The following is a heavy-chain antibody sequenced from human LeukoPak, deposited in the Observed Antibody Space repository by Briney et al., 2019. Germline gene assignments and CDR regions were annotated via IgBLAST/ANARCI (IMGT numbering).Heavy chain of an antibody. Sequence: GGSLRLSCAASGFTFSSYAMSWVRQAPGKGLEWVSAISGSGGSTYYADSVKGRFTISRDNSKNTLYLQMNSLRAEDTAVYYCAKGAPGGITIFGVARGMIYYFDYWGQGTLVTVSS. D-gene: IGHD3-3*01. CDR3: AKGAPGGITIFGVARGMIYYFDY. CDR1: GFTFSSYA. CDR2: ISGSGGST. J-gene: IGHJ4*02. V-gene: IGHV3-23*01.